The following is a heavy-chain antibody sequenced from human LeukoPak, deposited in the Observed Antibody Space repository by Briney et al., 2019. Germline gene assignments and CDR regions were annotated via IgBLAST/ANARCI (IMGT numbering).Heavy chain of an antibody. Sequence: SETLSLTCTVSGGSISSSSYYWGWIRQPPGKGLEWIGSIYYSGSTYYNPSLKSRVTISGDTSKNQFSLRLSSVTAADTAVYYCAREGIAAPDYWGQGTLVTVSS. CDR1: GGSISSSSYY. J-gene: IGHJ4*02. CDR2: IYYSGST. V-gene: IGHV4-39*02. CDR3: AREGIAAPDY. D-gene: IGHD6-13*01.